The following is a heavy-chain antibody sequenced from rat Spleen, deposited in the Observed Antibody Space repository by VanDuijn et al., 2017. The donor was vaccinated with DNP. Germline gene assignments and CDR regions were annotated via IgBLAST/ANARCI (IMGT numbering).Heavy chain of an antibody. CDR2: ITNTGDGS. V-gene: IGHV5-31*01. CDR3: TSNPHIRTAAPFDY. CDR1: GFIFSNYW. Sequence: EVQLVESGGDPVQPGRSLKLSCVASGFIFSNYWMTWIRQAPGKGLEWVASITNTGDGSYYSDSVKGRFSISRDNTKSTLYLQVNSLRSEDTATYYCTSNPHIRTAAPFDYWGQGVMVTVSS. J-gene: IGHJ2*01. D-gene: IGHD3-8*01.